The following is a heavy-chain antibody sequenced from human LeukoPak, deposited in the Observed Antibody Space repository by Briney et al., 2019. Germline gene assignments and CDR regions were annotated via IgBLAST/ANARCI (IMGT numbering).Heavy chain of an antibody. Sequence: GGSLRLSCAASGFTFSSHSMNWVRQAPGKGLEWVSYITSSSSTIRYADSVKGRFTISRDNAKNSLYLQMNSLRAEDTAVYYCARDYDSSGYYPDYWGQGTLVTVSS. J-gene: IGHJ4*02. CDR2: ITSSSSTI. D-gene: IGHD3-22*01. V-gene: IGHV3-48*01. CDR1: GFTFSSHS. CDR3: ARDYDSSGYYPDY.